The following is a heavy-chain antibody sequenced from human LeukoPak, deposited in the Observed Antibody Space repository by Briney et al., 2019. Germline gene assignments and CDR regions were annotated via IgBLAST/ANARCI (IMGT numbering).Heavy chain of an antibody. CDR3: ARGPLTEVAGTTWDY. V-gene: IGHV3-23*01. J-gene: IGHJ4*02. Sequence: GGSLRLSCAPSGFTFSSHAMSWVRQTPEKGLGWVSAINGGGDRRYYADSVKGRFTISRDNSKNTLYLQMNNLRAEDTAIYFCARGPLTEVAGTTWDYWGQGTLVTVSS. CDR1: GFTFSSHA. D-gene: IGHD6-19*01. CDR2: INGGGDRR.